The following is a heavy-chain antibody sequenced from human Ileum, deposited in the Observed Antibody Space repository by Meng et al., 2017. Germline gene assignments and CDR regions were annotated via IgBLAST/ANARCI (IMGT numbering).Heavy chain of an antibody. Sequence: QVQLQESGAGLVKPSETLSLTCTVSGGSISSYYWSWIRQPPGKGLEWIGYIYYNGSTNYNPSLKSRLTMSVDTSKNQFSLKLSSVTAADTAVYYCARREYDSRGYYFDYWGQGTLVTVFS. CDR1: GGSISSYY. J-gene: IGHJ4*02. CDR3: ARREYDSRGYYFDY. V-gene: IGHV4-59*08. D-gene: IGHD3-22*01. CDR2: IYYNGST.